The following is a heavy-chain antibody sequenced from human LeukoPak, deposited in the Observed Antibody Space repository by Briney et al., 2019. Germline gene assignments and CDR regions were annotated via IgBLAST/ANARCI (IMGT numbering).Heavy chain of an antibody. CDR2: IYHSGST. V-gene: IGHV4-38-2*02. Sequence: SETLSLTCTVSGYSISSGYYWGWIRQPPGKGLEWIASIYHSGSTNYNPSLKSRVTISVDTSKNQFSLKLSSVTAADTAVYYCASGSLMGWFDPWGQGTLVTVSS. D-gene: IGHD2-8*01. J-gene: IGHJ5*02. CDR1: GYSISSGYY. CDR3: ASGSLMGWFDP.